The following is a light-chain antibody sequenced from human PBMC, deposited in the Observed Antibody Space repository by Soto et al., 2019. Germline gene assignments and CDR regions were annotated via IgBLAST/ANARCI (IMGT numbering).Light chain of an antibody. CDR1: SSDVGGYNY. CDR3: SSYAGSNNLGV. Sequence: QSALTQPPSASGSPGQSVTISCTGTSSDVGGYNYVSWYQQHPGKAPKLMIYEVSKRPSGVPDRFSGSKSGNTASLTVSGLKDEDEADYYCSSYAGSNNLGVFGGGTKLTVL. V-gene: IGLV2-8*01. CDR2: EVS. J-gene: IGLJ2*01.